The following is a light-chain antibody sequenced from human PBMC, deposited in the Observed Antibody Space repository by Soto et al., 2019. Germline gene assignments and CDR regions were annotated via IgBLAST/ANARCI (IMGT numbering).Light chain of an antibody. J-gene: IGKJ1*01. V-gene: IGKV3-15*01. CDR1: QSVSSN. Sequence: EILMTQSPATPSVSPGERATLSCRASQSVSSNLAWYQQKPGQAPRLLIYGASTRATGIPARFSGSGSGTEFTLTISSLQSEDFAVYYCQEYNTWPWTFGQGTKVDIK. CDR2: GAS. CDR3: QEYNTWPWT.